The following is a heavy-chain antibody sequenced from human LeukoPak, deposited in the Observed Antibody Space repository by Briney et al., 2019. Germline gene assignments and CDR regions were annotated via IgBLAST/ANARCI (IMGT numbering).Heavy chain of an antibody. D-gene: IGHD1-14*01. Sequence: PSETLSLTCAVYGVSFSGYHWNWIRQSPEKGLEWTVEINDRGYTNYNPSLKSRVTISVDTSKKQFSLKLSSVTAADTAVYYCARDPTTEVDVPYYFDFWGQGTLVAVSS. CDR3: ARDPTTEVDVPYYFDF. CDR2: INDRGYT. J-gene: IGHJ4*02. V-gene: IGHV4-34*01. CDR1: GVSFSGYH.